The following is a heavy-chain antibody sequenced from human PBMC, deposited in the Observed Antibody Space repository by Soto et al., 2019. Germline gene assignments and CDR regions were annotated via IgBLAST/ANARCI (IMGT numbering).Heavy chain of an antibody. Sequence: KPADTLSLTCTVSGGSISSSSYYWGWIRQPPGKGLEWIGSIYYSGSTYYNPSLKSRVTISVDTSKNQFSLKLSSVTAADTAVYYCARHPNLRGLLDGDYFDYWGQGTLVTVSS. D-gene: IGHD3-10*01. J-gene: IGHJ4*02. V-gene: IGHV4-39*01. CDR2: IYYSGST. CDR1: GGSISSSSYY. CDR3: ARHPNLRGLLDGDYFDY.